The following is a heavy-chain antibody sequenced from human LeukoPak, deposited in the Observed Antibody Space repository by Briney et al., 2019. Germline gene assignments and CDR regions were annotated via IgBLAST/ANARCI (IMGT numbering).Heavy chain of an antibody. CDR3: AFFSMVRGYAYFDY. Sequence: SETLSLTCTVSGGSISSGGYYWSWIRPHPGKGLEWIGYIYYSGSTYYNPSLKSRVTISVDTSKNQFSLKLSSVAAADTAGYYCAFFSMVRGYAYFDYWGQGTLVTVSS. CDR2: IYYSGST. J-gene: IGHJ4*02. CDR1: GGSISSGGYY. D-gene: IGHD3-10*01. V-gene: IGHV4-31*03.